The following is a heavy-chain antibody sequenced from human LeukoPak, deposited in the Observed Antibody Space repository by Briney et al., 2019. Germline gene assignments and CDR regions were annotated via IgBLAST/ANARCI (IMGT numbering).Heavy chain of an antibody. D-gene: IGHD7-27*01. CDR1: GGSISSFY. CDR3: ARGGDWGYYFDY. Sequence: SETLSLTCTVSGGSISSFYWSWIRQPPGKGLQWIGYIFYKGGTNYNPSLKSRVTMSVGTSKNQFSLRLSSVTAADTAVYYCARGGDWGYYFDYWGQGTLVTVSS. CDR2: IFYKGGT. J-gene: IGHJ4*02. V-gene: IGHV4-59*01.